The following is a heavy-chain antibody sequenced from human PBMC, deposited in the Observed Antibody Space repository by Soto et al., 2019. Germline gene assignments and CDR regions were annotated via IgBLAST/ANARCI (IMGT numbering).Heavy chain of an antibody. D-gene: IGHD3-22*01. Sequence: SETLSLTCAVYGGSFSGYYWSWIRQPPGKGLEWIGEINHSGSTYYNPSLKSRVTISVDTSKNQFSLKLSSVTAADTAVYYCAQGPAAYYYDSGGYWRTATYQFDYWGQGTLVTVSS. CDR1: GGSFSGYY. V-gene: IGHV4-34*01. CDR2: INHSGST. CDR3: AQGPAAYYYDSGGYWRTATYQFDY. J-gene: IGHJ4*02.